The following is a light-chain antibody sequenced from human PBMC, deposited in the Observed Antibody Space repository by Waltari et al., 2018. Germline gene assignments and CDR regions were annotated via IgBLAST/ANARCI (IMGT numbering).Light chain of an antibody. CDR1: SSDVGSYNL. V-gene: IGLV2-23*02. CDR3: CSYAGSSTPYV. Sequence: QSALTQPASVSGSPGQSITIPCTGTSSDVGSYNLVSWYRQHPGKTPKLFIYHVSKLPSGVSNRFSGSKSGNAASLTISGLQAEDEADYYCCSYAGSSTPYVFGTGTKVTVL. J-gene: IGLJ1*01. CDR2: HVS.